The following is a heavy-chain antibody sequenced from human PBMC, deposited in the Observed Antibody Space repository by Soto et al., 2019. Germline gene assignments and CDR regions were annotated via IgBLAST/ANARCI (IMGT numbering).Heavy chain of an antibody. D-gene: IGHD4-4*01. CDR1: GFTFSSYS. CDR3: ARNHTVTTPAFDY. V-gene: IGHV3-48*01. J-gene: IGHJ4*02. CDR2: ISSSSSTI. Sequence: GSLRLSCAASGFTFSSYSMNWVRQAPGKGLEWVSYISSSSSTIYYADSVKGRFTISRDNAKNSLYLQMNSLRAEDTAVYYCARNHTVTTPAFDYWGQGTLVTVSS.